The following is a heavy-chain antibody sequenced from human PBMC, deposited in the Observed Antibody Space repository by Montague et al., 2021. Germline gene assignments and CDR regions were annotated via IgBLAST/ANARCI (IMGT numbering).Heavy chain of an antibody. CDR2: TYTGGSA. D-gene: IGHD3-10*01. CDR1: GFNVNSHY. V-gene: IGHV3-53*01. Sequence: SLRLSCAASGFNVNSHYMSWVRQAPGKGLEWVSVTYTGGSAYYADSVKGRFTVTGDSSKNMVYLQMDSLRAEDTAVYFCAGDESNTSSLDYWGQGTLVTVSS. CDR3: AGDESNTSSLDY. J-gene: IGHJ4*02.